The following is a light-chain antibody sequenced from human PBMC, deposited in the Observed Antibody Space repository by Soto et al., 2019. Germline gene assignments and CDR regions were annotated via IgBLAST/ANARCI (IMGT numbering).Light chain of an antibody. CDR2: EVS. Sequence: QSALTQPASVSGSPGQSITLSCTGTSSDVGGYNYVSWYQQHPGKAPKLLIYEVSNRPSGVSNRFSGSKSGNTASLTISGLQADDEAHYYCSSYKTRSSVIFGGGTKRTGL. J-gene: IGLJ2*01. CDR3: SSYKTRSSVI. CDR1: SSDVGGYNY. V-gene: IGLV2-14*01.